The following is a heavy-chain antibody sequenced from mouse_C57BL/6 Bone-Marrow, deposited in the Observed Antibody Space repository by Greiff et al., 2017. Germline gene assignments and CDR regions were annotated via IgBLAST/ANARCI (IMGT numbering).Heavy chain of an antibody. J-gene: IGHJ2*01. Sequence: VQLQQPGAELVKPGASVKMSCKASGYTFTSYWITWVKQRPGQGLEWIGDIYPTSGRTNYNEKFKSKAILTVDTSSNPAYMQLSSLPSEDSSVFYCARSGPLGRSFDYWGQGTTLTVSS. CDR1: GYTFTSYW. V-gene: IGHV1-55*01. CDR3: ARSGPLGRSFDY. D-gene: IGHD4-1*01. CDR2: IYPTSGRT.